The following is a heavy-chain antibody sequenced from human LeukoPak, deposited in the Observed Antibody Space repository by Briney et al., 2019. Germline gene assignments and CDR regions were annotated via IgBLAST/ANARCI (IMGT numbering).Heavy chain of an antibody. J-gene: IGHJ4*02. D-gene: IGHD6-13*01. CDR3: ARRSWYVDY. V-gene: IGHV4-59*01. Sequence: SETLSLTCTVSGGSMSTYYWGWIRQPPGKGLEWIGYIYDSLSTDYNPSLKSRVTISVDMSKNQFSLKLTSVTAADTAVYYCARRSWYVDYWGQGTLVTVSS. CDR2: IYDSLST. CDR1: GGSMSTYY.